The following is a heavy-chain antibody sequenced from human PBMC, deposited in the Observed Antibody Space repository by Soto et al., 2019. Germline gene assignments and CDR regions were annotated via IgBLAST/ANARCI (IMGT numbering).Heavy chain of an antibody. Sequence: GASVKVSCKASSYTFNTFGISWVRQAPGQGLEWMGWISAQKGNTNYAQSLQGRLTMTIDTSTSTAYMELRSLRSDDTAVYYCAGYRSSSYDVFDIWGQGTMVTVSS. CDR2: ISAQKGNT. J-gene: IGHJ3*02. CDR1: SYTFNTFG. V-gene: IGHV1-18*01. CDR3: AGYRSSSYDVFDI. D-gene: IGHD6-6*01.